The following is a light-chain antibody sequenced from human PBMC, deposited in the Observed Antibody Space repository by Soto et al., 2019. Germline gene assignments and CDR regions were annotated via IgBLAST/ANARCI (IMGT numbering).Light chain of an antibody. J-gene: IGKJ1*01. V-gene: IGKV3-20*01. CDR3: HQYGSSPQT. CDR1: QSVSSSY. Sequence: EIVFKQSPGTLSLSPGERATLSCRASQSVSSSYLAWYQQKPGQAPRLLIYGASSRATGIPDRFSGSGSGTDFTLAISRLEPEEFAVYYCHQYGSSPQTFGQGTKGDIK. CDR2: GAS.